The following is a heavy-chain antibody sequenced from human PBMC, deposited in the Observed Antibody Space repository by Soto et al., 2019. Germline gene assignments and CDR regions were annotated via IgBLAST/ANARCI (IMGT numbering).Heavy chain of an antibody. CDR1: GFTFSNYV. D-gene: IGHD6-19*01. CDR3: ARRQFFSFDS. V-gene: IGHV3-23*01. CDR2: IAGNGGIL. J-gene: IGHJ4*02. Sequence: PGGSLRLSCVAPGFTFSNYVMSWVRQAPGKGLERVAAIAGNGGILYYTDSVKGRFSISRDNSKNTLHLQMNSLRAEDTAVYYCARRQFFSFDSWGQGILVTV.